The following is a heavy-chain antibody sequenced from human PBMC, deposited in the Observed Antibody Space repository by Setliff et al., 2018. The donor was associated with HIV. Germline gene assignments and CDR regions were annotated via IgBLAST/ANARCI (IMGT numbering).Heavy chain of an antibody. CDR3: ARRIDDSGSFPDKNWFDT. D-gene: IGHD3-10*01. CDR2: IFSSGST. V-gene: IGHV4-4*09. CDR1: GDSISSYS. Sequence: SETLSLTCTVSGDSISSYSWNWIRQSPGGGLEWIGFIFSSGSTKYNPSLQSRVTMSIDTSKNQFSLRLTSVTAADTAVYYCARRIDDSGSFPDKNWFDTWGQESLVTVSS. J-gene: IGHJ5*02.